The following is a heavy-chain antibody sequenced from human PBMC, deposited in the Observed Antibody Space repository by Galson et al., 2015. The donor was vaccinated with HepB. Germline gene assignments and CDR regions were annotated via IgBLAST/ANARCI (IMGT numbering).Heavy chain of an antibody. D-gene: IGHD3-16*01. V-gene: IGHV3-48*03. CDR1: GLSLTGKE. CDR2: ISSSGSTM. Sequence: SQRLSFAAAGLSLTGKEGNSVRQARGKGLEGLSYISSSGSTMFYADSVKGRFTISRDNAKNSLYLQMNSLRAEDTAVYYCARVIFLGARYWYFDLWGRGTLVTVSS. J-gene: IGHJ2*01. CDR3: ARVIFLGARYWYFDL.